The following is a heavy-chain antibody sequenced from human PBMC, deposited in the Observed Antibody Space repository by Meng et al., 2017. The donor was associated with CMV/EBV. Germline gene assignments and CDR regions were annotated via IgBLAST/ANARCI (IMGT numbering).Heavy chain of an antibody. CDR2: MNPNSGNT. Sequence: ASVKESCKASGYFFNSYDINWVRQATGKGRVWMGWMNPNSGNTGYAQKFQGRVTMTRNTSISTAYMELSSLRSEDTAVYYCSSRTSSIAARNYYYGMDVWGQGTTVTVSS. CDR3: SSRTSSIAARNYYYGMDV. CDR1: GYFFNSYD. J-gene: IGHJ6*02. D-gene: IGHD6-6*01. V-gene: IGHV1-8*01.